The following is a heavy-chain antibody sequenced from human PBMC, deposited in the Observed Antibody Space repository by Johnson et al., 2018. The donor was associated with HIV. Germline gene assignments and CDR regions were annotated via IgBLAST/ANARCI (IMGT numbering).Heavy chain of an antibody. CDR3: APWSGSDAFDI. J-gene: IGHJ3*02. CDR2: ISYDGSSK. V-gene: IGHV3-30-3*01. CDR1: GFTFSSYD. Sequence: VQPGGSLRLSCAASGFTFSSYDMHWVRQAPGKGLELVAVISYDGSSKYYAESLKGRISISRDNSMNTLYLQMNSLRDEDTAVYYCAPWSGSDAFDIWGQGTMVTVSS. D-gene: IGHD3-3*01.